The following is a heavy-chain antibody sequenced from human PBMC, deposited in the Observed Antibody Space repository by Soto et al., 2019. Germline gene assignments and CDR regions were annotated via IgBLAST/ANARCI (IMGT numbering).Heavy chain of an antibody. Sequence: PGGSLRLSCAASGFTFSSYAMSWVRQAPGKGLEWVSAISGSGGSTYYADSVKGRFTISRDNSKNTLYLQMNSLRVEDTAVHYCAKGNIYYHHYGMAVWGKGTTVTVPS. V-gene: IGHV3-23*01. J-gene: IGHJ6*04. CDR3: AKGNIYYHHYGMAV. CDR2: ISGSGGST. D-gene: IGHD4-4*01. CDR1: GFTFSSYA.